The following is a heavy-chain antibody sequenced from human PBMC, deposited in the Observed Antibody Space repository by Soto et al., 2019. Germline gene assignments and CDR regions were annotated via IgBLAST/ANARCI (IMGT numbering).Heavy chain of an antibody. CDR2: ISAYNGNT. J-gene: IGHJ6*04. V-gene: IGHV1-18*04. CDR1: GYTFTSYG. CDR3: ARDRRHIVVVPAAPQDHYYYYYGMDV. Sequence: ASVKVSCKASGYTFTSYGISWVRQAPGQGLEWMGWISAYNGNTNYAQKLQGRVTMTTDTSTSTAYMELRSLRSDDTAVYYCARDRRHIVVVPAAPQDHYYYYYGMDVWGKGTTVIVSS. D-gene: IGHD2-2*01.